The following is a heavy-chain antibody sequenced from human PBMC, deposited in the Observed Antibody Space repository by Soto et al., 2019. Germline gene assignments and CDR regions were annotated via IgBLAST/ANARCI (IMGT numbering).Heavy chain of an antibody. CDR3: AKVFTDYYDSSAQRGY. V-gene: IGHV3-23*01. CDR1: GFTFSSYA. D-gene: IGHD3-22*01. J-gene: IGHJ4*02. CDR2: ISGSGGST. Sequence: GGSLRLSCAASGFTFSSYAMSWVRQAPGKGLEWVSAISGSGGSTYYADSVKGRFTISRDNSKNTLYLQMNSLRAEDTAVYYCAKVFTDYYDSSAQRGYWGQGTLVTVSS.